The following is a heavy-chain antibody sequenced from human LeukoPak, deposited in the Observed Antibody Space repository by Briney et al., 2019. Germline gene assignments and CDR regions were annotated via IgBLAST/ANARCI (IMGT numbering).Heavy chain of an antibody. CDR3: ARTRPDTVVVPAAISQRGYYYYYYYMDV. J-gene: IGHJ6*03. V-gene: IGHV4-34*01. D-gene: IGHD2-2*02. Sequence: SSETLSLTCAVYGGSFSGYYWSWIRQPPGKGLEWIGEINHSGSTNYNPSLKSRVTISVDTSKNQFSLKLSSVTSADTAVYYCARTRPDTVVVPAAISQRGYYYYYYYMDVWGRGTTVTVSS. CDR1: GGSFSGYY. CDR2: INHSGST.